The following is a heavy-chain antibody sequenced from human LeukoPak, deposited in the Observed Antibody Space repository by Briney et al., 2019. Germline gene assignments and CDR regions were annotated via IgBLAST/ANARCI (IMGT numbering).Heavy chain of an antibody. CDR1: GYTFTSYG. D-gene: IGHD2-2*01. CDR2: ISAYNGNT. V-gene: IGHV1-18*01. Sequence: ASVKVSCKASGYTFTSYGISWVRQAPGQGLEWMGWISAYNGNTNYAQELQGRVTMTTDTSTSTAYMELRSLRSDDTAVYYCARDHVFPIVVVPAASYYFDHWGQGTLVTVSS. CDR3: ARDHVFPIVVVPAASYYFDH. J-gene: IGHJ4*02.